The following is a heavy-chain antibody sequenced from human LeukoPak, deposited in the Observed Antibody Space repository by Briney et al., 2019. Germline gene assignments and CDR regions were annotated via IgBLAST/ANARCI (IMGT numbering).Heavy chain of an antibody. D-gene: IGHD1-26*01. CDR3: TRASGSYSSRWFDP. J-gene: IGHJ5*02. CDR1: GFTFSSHG. Sequence: GGTLRLSCAASGFTFSSHGMSWIRQAPGKGLEWVSYISSSGSTIYYADSVKGRFTVSRDNAKHSLYLQMNSLRAEDTAVYYCTRASGSYSSRWFDPWGQGTLVTVSS. CDR2: ISSSGSTI. V-gene: IGHV3-11*01.